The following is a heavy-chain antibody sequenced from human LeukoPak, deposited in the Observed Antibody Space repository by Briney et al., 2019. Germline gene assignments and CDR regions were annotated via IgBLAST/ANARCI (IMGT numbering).Heavy chain of an antibody. CDR1: GGSISNTN. J-gene: IGHJ6*03. D-gene: IGHD3-3*01. Sequence: SETLSLTCTVSGGSISNTNWGWIRQPAGKGLEWIGRIYTSGSTNYNPSLKSRVTMSVDTSKNQFSLKLSSVTAADTAVYYCARVKGDITIFGVVITEDYYYYMDVWGKGTTVTVSS. CDR3: ARVKGDITIFGVVITEDYYYYMDV. CDR2: IYTSGST. V-gene: IGHV4-4*07.